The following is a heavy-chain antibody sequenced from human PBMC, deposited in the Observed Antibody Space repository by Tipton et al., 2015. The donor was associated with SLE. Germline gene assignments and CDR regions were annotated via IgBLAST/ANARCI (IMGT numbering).Heavy chain of an antibody. V-gene: IGHV4-34*01. J-gene: IGHJ4*02. D-gene: IGHD1-14*01. CDR1: GGSFSGYY. Sequence: TLSLTCAVYGGSFSGYYWSWIRQPPGKGLEWIGEINHSGSTNYNPSLKSRVTISVDTSKNQFSLKLSSVTAADTAVYYCARPEGAYYFDYWGQGTLVTVSS. CDR3: ARPEGAYYFDY. CDR2: INHSGST.